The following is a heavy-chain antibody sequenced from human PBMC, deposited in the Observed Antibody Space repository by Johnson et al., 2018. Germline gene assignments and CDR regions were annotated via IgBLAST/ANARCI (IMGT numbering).Heavy chain of an antibody. Sequence: VQLVESGGGLVHLGGSLRVSCAASGFTFGTSCMTWVRQAPGKGLEYVANISPQGNEKYYADSVYGRFPISRDNARNSLYLQMKSLRADDAAIYFCARDPEWSSFDIWGQGTVVTVSS. CDR2: ISPQGNEK. V-gene: IGHV3-7*01. CDR3: ARDPEWSSFDI. D-gene: IGHD2-8*01. J-gene: IGHJ3*02. CDR1: GFTFGTSC.